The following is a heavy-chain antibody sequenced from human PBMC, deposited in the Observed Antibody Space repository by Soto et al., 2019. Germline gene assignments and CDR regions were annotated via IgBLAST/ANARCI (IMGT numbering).Heavy chain of an antibody. J-gene: IGHJ4*02. CDR1: GYTFTGYY. D-gene: IGHD2-8*01. Sequence: ASVKVSCKASGYTFTGYYMHWVRQAPGQGLEWMGWISAYNGNTYYAQKFQGRVTMTTDTLTSTAYMELGSLRFDDTAMYYCARDPYTVSDYWGQGTLVTVSS. CDR2: ISAYNGNT. CDR3: ARDPYTVSDY. V-gene: IGHV1-18*04.